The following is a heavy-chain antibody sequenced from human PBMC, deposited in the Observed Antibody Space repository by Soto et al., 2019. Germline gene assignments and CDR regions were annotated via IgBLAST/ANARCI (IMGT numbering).Heavy chain of an antibody. J-gene: IGHJ4*02. V-gene: IGHV4-39*01. Sequence: LQLQESGPGLVKPSETLSLSCTVSGGSVSSSTYYWGWSRQPPGKGLEWIGSFYYSGSTYYNPSHTSRGTISVDTSKNQFSLKLSSVTAADTAVYYCARRGIAVALYSWGQGTLVTVSS. CDR2: FYYSGST. CDR3: ARRGIAVALYS. D-gene: IGHD6-19*01. CDR1: GGSVSSSTYY.